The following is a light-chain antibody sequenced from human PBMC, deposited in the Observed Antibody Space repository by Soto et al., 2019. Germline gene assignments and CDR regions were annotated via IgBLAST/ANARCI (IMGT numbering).Light chain of an antibody. CDR2: EVS. J-gene: IGLJ3*02. CDR1: SSDVGGYKF. CDR3: SSYTSSTTWV. Sequence: QSVLTQPASVSGSPGQSITISCTGTSSDVGGYKFVSWYQQHPGKGPKLMIYEVSNRPSGVSNRFSGSKSGNTASLTISGLQTEDEADYYCSSYTSSTTWVFGGGTKLTVL. V-gene: IGLV2-14*01.